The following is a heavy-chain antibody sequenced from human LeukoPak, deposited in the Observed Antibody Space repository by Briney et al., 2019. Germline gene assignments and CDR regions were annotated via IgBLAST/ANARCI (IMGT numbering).Heavy chain of an antibody. V-gene: IGHV3-53*01. CDR2: IYSGGST. CDR1: GFTFSSSA. Sequence: GGSLRLSCAASGFTFSSSAMSWVRQVPGKGLEWVSVIYSGGSTYYADSVKGRFTISRDNSKNTLYLQMNSLRAEDTAVYYCARDSLGMGWFDPWGQGTLVTVSS. CDR3: ARDSLGMGWFDP. J-gene: IGHJ5*02. D-gene: IGHD7-27*01.